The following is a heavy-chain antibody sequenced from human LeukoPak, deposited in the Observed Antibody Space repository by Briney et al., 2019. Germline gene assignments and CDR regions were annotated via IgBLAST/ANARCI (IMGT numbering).Heavy chain of an antibody. Sequence: ASVKVSCKASGYTFTSYYMHWVRQAPGQGLEWLGVVYPSAGTSDPAQRFRARITLSDDTSTSTAYMELRSLKSEDTAIYFCVREYHGGYFDFWGLGTLVTVSS. D-gene: IGHD3-16*01. V-gene: IGHV1-46*03. CDR2: VYPSAGTS. J-gene: IGHJ4*02. CDR1: GYTFTSYY. CDR3: VREYHGGYFDF.